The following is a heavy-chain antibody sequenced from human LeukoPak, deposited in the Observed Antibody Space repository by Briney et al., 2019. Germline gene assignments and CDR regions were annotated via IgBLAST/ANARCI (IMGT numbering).Heavy chain of an antibody. CDR1: GFTFSSYA. Sequence: GGSLRLSCAASGFTFSSYAMHWVRQAPGKGLEWVAVISYDGSNKYYADSVKGRFTISRDNSKNTLYLQMNSLRAEDTAAYYCASVAATDAFDIWGQGTMVTVSS. CDR3: ASVAATDAFDI. J-gene: IGHJ3*02. V-gene: IGHV3-30*04. CDR2: ISYDGSNK. D-gene: IGHD2-15*01.